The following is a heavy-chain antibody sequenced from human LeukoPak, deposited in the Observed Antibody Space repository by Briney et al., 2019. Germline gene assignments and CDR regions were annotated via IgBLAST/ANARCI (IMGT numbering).Heavy chain of an antibody. Sequence: ASVKVSCKASGGTFSSYAISWVRQAPGQGLEWMGWISAYNGNTNYAQKLQGRVTMTTDTSTSTAYMELRSLRSDDTAVYYCARDGAAAGTNWFDPWGQGTLVTVSS. D-gene: IGHD6-13*01. CDR3: ARDGAAAGTNWFDP. CDR2: ISAYNGNT. CDR1: GGTFSSYA. V-gene: IGHV1-18*01. J-gene: IGHJ5*02.